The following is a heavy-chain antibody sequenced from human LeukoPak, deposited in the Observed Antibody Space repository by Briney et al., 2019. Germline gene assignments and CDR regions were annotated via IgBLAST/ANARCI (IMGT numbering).Heavy chain of an antibody. CDR2: IKSKTDGGTT. J-gene: IGHJ6*03. CDR1: GFTFRTHW. Sequence: GGSLRLSCAASGFTFRTHWMSWVRQAPGKGLEWVGRIKSKTDGGTTDYAAPVKGRFTISRDDSKNTLYLQMNSLKTEDTAVYYCTTGPIAARDYYYYMDVWGKGTTVTVSS. V-gene: IGHV3-15*01. CDR3: TTGPIAARDYYYYMDV. D-gene: IGHD6-6*01.